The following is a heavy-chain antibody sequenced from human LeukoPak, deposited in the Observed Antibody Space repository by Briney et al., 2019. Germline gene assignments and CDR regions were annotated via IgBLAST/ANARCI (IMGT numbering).Heavy chain of an antibody. CDR2: ISTYSGNTDGNT. CDR1: GYTFTIYG. D-gene: IGHD3-22*01. CDR3: ARGYYYDSSGYRH. V-gene: IGHV1-18*01. Sequence: EASVKVSCKASGYTFTIYGITWVRQAPGQGLEWMGWISTYSGNTDGNTKYAQKLQGRVTMTTDTSTSTAYMELRSLRSDDTAVYYCARGYYYDSSGYRHWGQGTLVTVSS. J-gene: IGHJ4*02.